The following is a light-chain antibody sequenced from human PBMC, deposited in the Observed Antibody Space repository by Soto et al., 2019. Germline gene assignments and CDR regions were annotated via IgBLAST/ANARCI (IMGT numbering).Light chain of an antibody. J-gene: IGLJ2*01. CDR3: QSYDSSLSGSGV. CDR2: GNS. CDR1: SSNIGAGYD. V-gene: IGLV1-40*01. Sequence: QPVLTQPPSVSGAQGQRVTISCTGSSSNIGAGYDVHWYQQLPGTAPKLLIYGNSNRPSGVPDRFSGSKSGTSASLAITGLQAEDEADYYCQSYDSSLSGSGVFGGGTKVTVL.